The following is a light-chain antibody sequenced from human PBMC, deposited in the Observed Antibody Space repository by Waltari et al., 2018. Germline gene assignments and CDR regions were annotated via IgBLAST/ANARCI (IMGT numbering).Light chain of an antibody. CDR2: DAS. CDR1: PSVSSY. V-gene: IGKV3-11*01. CDR3: QQRSNWGLT. Sequence: EIVLTQSPATLSLSPGERATLPFRASPSVSSYLAWYQQKPGQAPRLLIYDASNRATGIPARFSGSGSGTDFTLTISSLEPEDFAVYYCQQRSNWGLTFGGGTKVEIK. J-gene: IGKJ4*01.